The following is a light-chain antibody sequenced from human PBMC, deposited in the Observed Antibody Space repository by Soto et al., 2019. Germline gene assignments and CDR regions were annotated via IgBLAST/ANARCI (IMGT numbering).Light chain of an antibody. Sequence: EIVLTQSPATLSLSPGERATLSCGASQSVSNNYLAWYQQKPGLAPRLLIYDASNRATGIPDRFSGSGSGTDFTGASSRLEPEDSAVYYCQQYGSSRTFGQGTKVEI. CDR2: DAS. CDR3: QQYGSSRT. J-gene: IGKJ1*01. V-gene: IGKV3D-20*01. CDR1: QSVSNNY.